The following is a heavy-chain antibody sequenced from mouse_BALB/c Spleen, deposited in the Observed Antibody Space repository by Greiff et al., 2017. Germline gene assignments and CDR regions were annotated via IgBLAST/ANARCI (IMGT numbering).Heavy chain of an antibody. V-gene: IGHV14-3*02. CDR1: GFNIKDTY. CDR3: ARSFYLRSMDY. Sequence: VQLQQSGAELVKPGASVKLSCTASGFNIKDTYMHWVKQRPEQGLEWIGRIDPANGNTKYDPKFQGKATITADTSSNTAYLQLSSLTSEDTAVYYCARSFYLRSMDYWGQGTSVTVSS. J-gene: IGHJ4*01. CDR2: IDPANGNT. D-gene: IGHD1-1*01.